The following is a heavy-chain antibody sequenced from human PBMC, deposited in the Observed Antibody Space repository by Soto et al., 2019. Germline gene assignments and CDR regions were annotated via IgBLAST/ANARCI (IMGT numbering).Heavy chain of an antibody. J-gene: IGHJ4*02. D-gene: IGHD4-4*01. CDR2: VYHSGST. CDR3: AFPASNDFDY. CDR1: GGSINSNNW. V-gene: IGHV4-4*02. Sequence: SETLSLTCAVSGGSINSNNWWSWVRQPPGKGLEWIGEVYHSGSTNYNPSLKSRVAISRYQSKNLFSLTVSSVTAADTAVYYCAFPASNDFDYWGQGSLVTVSS.